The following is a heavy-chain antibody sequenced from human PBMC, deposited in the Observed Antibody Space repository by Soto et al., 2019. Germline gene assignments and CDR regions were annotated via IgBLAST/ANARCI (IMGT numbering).Heavy chain of an antibody. J-gene: IGHJ6*03. CDR3: ARDPEMHDFWSGYYLYYYYYMDV. V-gene: IGHV1-18*01. D-gene: IGHD3-3*01. Sequence: QVQLVQSGAEVKKPGASVKVSCKASGYTFTSYGINWVRQAPGQGLEWMGWISAYNGNTNYAQKLQGRVTMTTDTSTSTAYMELRSLRSDDTAVYYCARDPEMHDFWSGYYLYYYYYMDVWGKGTTVTVSS. CDR1: GYTFTSYG. CDR2: ISAYNGNT.